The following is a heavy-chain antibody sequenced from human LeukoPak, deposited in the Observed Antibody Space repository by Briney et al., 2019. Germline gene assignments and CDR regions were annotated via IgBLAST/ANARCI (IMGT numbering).Heavy chain of an antibody. D-gene: IGHD3-10*01. CDR3: ARLPAFYGSGTSYTVYYFDY. V-gene: IGHV4-34*01. Sequence: SETLSLTCAVYGGSFSGYYWSWIRQPPGKGLEWIGEINHSGSTNYNPSLKSRVTISVDTSKNQFSLKLSSVTAADTAVYYCARLPAFYGSGTSYTVYYFDYWGQGTLVTVSS. J-gene: IGHJ4*02. CDR1: GGSFSGYY. CDR2: INHSGST.